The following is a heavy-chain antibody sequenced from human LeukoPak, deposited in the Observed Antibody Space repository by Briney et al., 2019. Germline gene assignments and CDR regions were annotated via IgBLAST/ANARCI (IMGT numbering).Heavy chain of an antibody. J-gene: IGHJ4*02. CDR1: GGSISSYY. CDR3: ARHRLGELFYVDY. D-gene: IGHD3-16*01. Sequence: PSETLSLTCTVSGGSISSYYWSWIRQPPGKGLEWIGYIYYSGSTNYNPSLKSRVTISVDTSKNQFSLKLSSVTAADTAVYYCARHRLGELFYVDYWGRGTLVTVSS. V-gene: IGHV4-59*08. CDR2: IYYSGST.